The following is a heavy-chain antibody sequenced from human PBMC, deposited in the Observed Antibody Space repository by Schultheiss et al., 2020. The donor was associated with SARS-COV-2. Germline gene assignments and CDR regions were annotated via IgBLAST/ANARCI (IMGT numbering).Heavy chain of an antibody. Sequence: GGSLRLSCAASGFTFSSYEMNWVRQAPGKGLEWVSYISSSGSTIYYADSVKGRFTISRDNSKNTLYLQMNSLRAEDTAVYYCAKAPTEWELLPYYYYGMDVWGQGTTVTVSS. J-gene: IGHJ6*02. V-gene: IGHV3-48*03. CDR2: ISSSGSTI. CDR1: GFTFSSYE. D-gene: IGHD1-26*01. CDR3: AKAPTEWELLPYYYYGMDV.